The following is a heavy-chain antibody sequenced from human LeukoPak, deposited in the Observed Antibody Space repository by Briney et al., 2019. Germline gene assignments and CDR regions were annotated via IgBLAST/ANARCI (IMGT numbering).Heavy chain of an antibody. Sequence: SETLSLTCTVSGVSVSSGSYYWRWIRQPPGKGLEWIVYIYYSGSTNYNPSLKSRVTISVDTSKNQFSLKLSPVTAADTAVYYCARAAATMADAFDIWGQGTMVTVSS. CDR2: IYYSGST. CDR1: GVSVSSGSYY. D-gene: IGHD3-10*01. V-gene: IGHV4-61*01. J-gene: IGHJ3*02. CDR3: ARAAATMADAFDI.